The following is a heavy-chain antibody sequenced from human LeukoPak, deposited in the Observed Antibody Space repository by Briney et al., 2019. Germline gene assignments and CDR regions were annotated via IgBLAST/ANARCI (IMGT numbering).Heavy chain of an antibody. CDR1: GYTLTELS. J-gene: IGHJ4*02. Sequence: SVKVSCKVSGYTLTELSMHWVRQAPGKGFEWMGGFDPEDGETIYAQKFQGRVTMTEDTSTDTAYMELSSLRSEDTAVYYCATEGLRTGSSPYYFDYWGQGTLVTVSS. CDR2: FDPEDGET. CDR3: ATEGLRTGSSPYYFDY. V-gene: IGHV1-24*01. D-gene: IGHD3/OR15-3a*01.